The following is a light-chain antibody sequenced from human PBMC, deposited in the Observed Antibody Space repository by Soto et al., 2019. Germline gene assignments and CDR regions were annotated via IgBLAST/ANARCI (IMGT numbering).Light chain of an antibody. CDR2: SNN. CDR3: AAWDDSLSGNV. CDR1: SSNIGGNA. Sequence: QSVLTQPPSASGTPGQRVTISCSGSSSNIGGNAVNWYQQLPGTTPKLLIYSNNQRPSGVPDRVSGSKSVTSGSLAISGLQSEDEADYYCAAWDDSLSGNVFGTGTKLTGL. J-gene: IGLJ1*01. V-gene: IGLV1-44*01.